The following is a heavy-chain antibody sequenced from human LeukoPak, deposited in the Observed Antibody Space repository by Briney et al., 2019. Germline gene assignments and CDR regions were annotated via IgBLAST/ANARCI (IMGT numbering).Heavy chain of an antibody. D-gene: IGHD3-10*01. V-gene: IGHV4-4*07. J-gene: IGHJ6*03. Sequence: SETLSLTRTVSGGSISSYYWSWIQQPAGKGLEWIGRIYTSGSTNYNPSLKSRVTTSVDTSKNQFSLKLSSVTAADTAVYYCARDLWASASHYYYYYMDVWGKGTTVTVSS. CDR2: IYTSGST. CDR1: GGSISSYY. CDR3: ARDLWASASHYYYYYMDV.